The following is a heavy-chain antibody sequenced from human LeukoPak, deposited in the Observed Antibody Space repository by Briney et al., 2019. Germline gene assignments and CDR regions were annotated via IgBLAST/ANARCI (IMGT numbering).Heavy chain of an antibody. J-gene: IGHJ4*02. CDR1: GYSFTSYW. CDR3: ARTRRVAVAGEYSFFDY. V-gene: IGHV5-51*01. D-gene: IGHD6-19*01. Sequence: GESLKISCKGSGYSFTSYWIGWVRQMPGKGLEWMGIIYPGDSDTRYSPSFQGQVTISADKSISTAYLQWSSLKASDTAMYYCARTRRVAVAGEYSFFDYWGQGTLVTVSS. CDR2: IYPGDSDT.